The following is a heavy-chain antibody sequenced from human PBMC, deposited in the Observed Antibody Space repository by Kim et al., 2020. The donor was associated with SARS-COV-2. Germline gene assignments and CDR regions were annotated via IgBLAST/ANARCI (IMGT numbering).Heavy chain of an antibody. CDR1: GCTFDDYT. D-gene: IGHD5-12*01. J-gene: IGHJ6*02. Sequence: GGSLRLSCAASGCTFDDYTMHWVRQAPGKGLEWVTLISWDGGSTYYADSVKGRFTISRDNSKNSLYLQMNSLRTEDTALYYCAKDKKVATMGYYGMDVWGQGTTVTVSS. CDR2: ISWDGGST. V-gene: IGHV3-43*01. CDR3: AKDKKVATMGYYGMDV.